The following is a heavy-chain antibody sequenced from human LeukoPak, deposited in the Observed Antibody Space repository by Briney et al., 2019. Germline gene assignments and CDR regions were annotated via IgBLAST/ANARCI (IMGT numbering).Heavy chain of an antibody. CDR1: GFTFSSYW. Sequence: GWSLRLSCAASGFTFSSYWMSWVRQAPGKWLEWVANIKQDGSEKYYVDSVKGRFTISRDNAKNSMYLQMNSLRAEDTAVYYCARDNWNDVGYYYYGMDVWGQGTTVTVSS. D-gene: IGHD1-20*01. CDR2: IKQDGSEK. J-gene: IGHJ6*02. V-gene: IGHV3-7*01. CDR3: ARDNWNDVGYYYYGMDV.